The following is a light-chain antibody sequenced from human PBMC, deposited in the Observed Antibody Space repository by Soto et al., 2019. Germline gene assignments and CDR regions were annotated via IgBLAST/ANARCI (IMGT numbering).Light chain of an antibody. J-gene: IGLJ1*01. Sequence: QSALTQPASVSGSPGQSITISCTGTSSDVGGYNYVSWYQQHPGKAPKLMIYEVSNRPSGVSNRFSGSTSGNTASLTISGLQPEDVADYVCSSYTSSRPYVFRTGTKVTPL. CDR3: SSYTSSRPYV. CDR2: EVS. V-gene: IGLV2-14*01. CDR1: SSDVGGYNY.